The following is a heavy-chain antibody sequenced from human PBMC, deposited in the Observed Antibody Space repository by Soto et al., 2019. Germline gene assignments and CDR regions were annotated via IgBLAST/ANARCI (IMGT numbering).Heavy chain of an antibody. CDR3: ATPRVGATMGRDY. D-gene: IGHD1-26*01. CDR1: GFTFSSYA. Sequence: QVQLVESGGGVVQPGRSLRLSCAASGFTFSSYAMHWVRQAPGKGLEWVAVISYDGSNKYYADSVKGRFTISRDNSKNSLSLQMNSLRAEDTAVYYCATPRVGATMGRDYWGQGTLVTVSS. V-gene: IGHV3-30-3*01. CDR2: ISYDGSNK. J-gene: IGHJ4*02.